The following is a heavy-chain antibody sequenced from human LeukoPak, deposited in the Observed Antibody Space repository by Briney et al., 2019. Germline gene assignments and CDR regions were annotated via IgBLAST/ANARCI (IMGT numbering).Heavy chain of an antibody. D-gene: IGHD3-22*01. Sequence: GRSLRLSCAASGFTFSSYGMHWVRQAPGKGLEWVAVIWYDGSNKYYADSVKGRFTISRDNSKNTLYLQMNSLRAEDTALYYCARTYDSSGYYPYYFDYWGQGTLVTVSS. CDR3: ARTYDSSGYYPYYFDY. V-gene: IGHV3-33*01. CDR1: GFTFSSYG. J-gene: IGHJ4*02. CDR2: IWYDGSNK.